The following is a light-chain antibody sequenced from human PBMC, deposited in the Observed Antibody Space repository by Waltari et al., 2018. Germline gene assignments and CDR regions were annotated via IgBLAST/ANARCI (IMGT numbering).Light chain of an antibody. V-gene: IGLV2-11*01. CDR2: EVS. J-gene: IGLJ2*01. CDR1: SSHLGGYNR. CDR3: SSYAGSNTFVL. Sequence: QAALTPPPSMSASPGQSVTISLTGTSSHLGGYNRVPWYQQHPGKAPKLMIYEVSQRPSGVSDRFSGSKSGNTASLTISGLQAEDEADYYCSSYAGSNTFVLFGGGTRLTVL.